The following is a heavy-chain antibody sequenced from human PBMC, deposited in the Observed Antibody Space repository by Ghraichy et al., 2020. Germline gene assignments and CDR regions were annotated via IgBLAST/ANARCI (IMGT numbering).Heavy chain of an antibody. CDR2: ISGSGDST. CDR3: ARSTGSSDWYRNFDY. Sequence: GESLNISCAASGFTFSSYAMSWVRQAPGKGLEWVSVISGSGDSTDYADSVKGRFTISRDNSKNTLYLQMNTLRAEDTAVYYCARSTGSSDWYRNFDYWGQGNLVTVSS. CDR1: GFTFSSYA. V-gene: IGHV3-23*01. J-gene: IGHJ4*02. D-gene: IGHD6-19*01.